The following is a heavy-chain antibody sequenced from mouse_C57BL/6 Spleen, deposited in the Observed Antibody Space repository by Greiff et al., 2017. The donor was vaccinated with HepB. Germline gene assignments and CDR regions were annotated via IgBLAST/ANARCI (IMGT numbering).Heavy chain of an antibody. Sequence: QVQLQQPGAELVKPGASVKMSCKASGYTFTSYWITWVKQRPGQGLEWIGDIYPGSGSTNYNEKFKSKATLTVDTSSSTAYMQLSSLTSEDSAVYYCARDYDYDSGPDYWGQGTTLTVSS. CDR3: ARDYDYDSGPDY. CDR2: IYPGSGST. D-gene: IGHD2-4*01. CDR1: GYTFTSYW. V-gene: IGHV1-55*01. J-gene: IGHJ2*01.